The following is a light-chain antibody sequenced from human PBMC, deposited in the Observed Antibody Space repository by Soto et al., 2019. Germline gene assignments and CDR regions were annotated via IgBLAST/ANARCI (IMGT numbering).Light chain of an antibody. CDR2: WAS. V-gene: IGKV4-1*01. J-gene: IGKJ2*01. CDR3: KHNYVTPPT. CDR1: QSVLHTSNNKNY. Sequence: DIVMTQTPDSLALSLGERATINCESSQSVLHTSNNKNYLAWFQQKPGQPPKLLIYWASVRQSGVPDRLSGSGSGKVFPLPITTPRAEDAAFYYCKHNYVTPPTFGRGPKLEIK.